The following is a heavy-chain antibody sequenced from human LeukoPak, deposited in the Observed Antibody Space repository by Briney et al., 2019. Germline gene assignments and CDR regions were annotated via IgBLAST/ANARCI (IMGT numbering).Heavy chain of an antibody. Sequence: GGSLRLSCAAPGFTFSGSALHWVRQASGKGLEWVGRIRSTANGYATAYAASVKGRFTISRDDSKNTAYLQTDSLKTEDTAVYYCTGNYYGSGSYADFDYWGQGTLVTVSS. V-gene: IGHV3-73*01. D-gene: IGHD3-10*01. J-gene: IGHJ4*02. CDR2: IRSTANGYAT. CDR3: TGNYYGSGSYADFDY. CDR1: GFTFSGSA.